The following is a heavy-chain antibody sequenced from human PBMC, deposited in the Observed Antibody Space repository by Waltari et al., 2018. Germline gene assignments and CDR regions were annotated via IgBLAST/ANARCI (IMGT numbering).Heavy chain of an antibody. Sequence: EVQLVESGGGLGQPGGSLRLSCEASGFTVSSYWMSWVRQAPGKGLGGVANINEDGNEKYYAESGKCRLTISRDNAKKSVFLDVNTLGAEDTALYYCARGKREFIGGYINGYHFDYWGQGTLVTVSS. D-gene: IGHD5-18*01. J-gene: IGHJ4*02. CDR3: ARGKREFIGGYINGYHFDY. V-gene: IGHV3-7*01. CDR2: INEDGNEK. CDR1: GFTVSSYW.